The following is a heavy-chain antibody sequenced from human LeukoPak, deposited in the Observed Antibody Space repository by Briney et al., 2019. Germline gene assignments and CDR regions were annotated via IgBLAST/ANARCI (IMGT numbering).Heavy chain of an antibody. CDR1: GFTFSNDW. D-gene: IGHD2-2*01. V-gene: IGHV3-15*01. J-gene: IGHJ4*02. Sequence: GGSLRLSCDASGFTFSNDWMSWVRQAPGKGLEWVGGIKSNSDGESTDYAAPVKARFTISRDDSKNTLYLQMNSLKAEDTAVYYCTTVFQPLGYCSSTSCYPNYWGQGTLVTVSS. CDR2: IKSNSDGEST. CDR3: TTVFQPLGYCSSTSCYPNY.